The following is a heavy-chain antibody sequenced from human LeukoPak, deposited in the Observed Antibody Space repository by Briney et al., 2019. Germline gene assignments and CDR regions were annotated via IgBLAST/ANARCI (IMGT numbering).Heavy chain of an antibody. J-gene: IGHJ6*02. Sequence: ASVKVSCKASGGTFGSYAISWVRQAPGQGLEWMGGILPSFGATKYSQKFQDRVTITADVSTTTVYMDLTSLSSEDTALYYCARPLNTMVRGITAATDFFSYAMDVWGQGTAVTVSS. CDR1: GGTFGSYA. D-gene: IGHD3-10*01. CDR2: ILPSFGAT. CDR3: ARPLNTMVRGITAATDFFSYAMDV. V-gene: IGHV1-69*13.